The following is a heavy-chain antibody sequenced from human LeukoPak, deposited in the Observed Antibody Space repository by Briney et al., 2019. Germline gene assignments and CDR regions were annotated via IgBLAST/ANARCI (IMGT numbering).Heavy chain of an antibody. CDR2: IFYSGST. J-gene: IGHJ4*02. V-gene: IGHV4-31*03. D-gene: IGHD3-22*01. CDR1: GGSISSGSNY. Sequence: SETLSLTCTVSGGSISSGSNYWSWIRQHPGKGLEWIGYIFYSGSTYYNPSLKSRVTISIDTSKDQFSLKLSSVSAADTAVYYCARARNKKVYYDSSGPIDYWGQGTLVTVSS. CDR3: ARARNKKVYYDSSGPIDY.